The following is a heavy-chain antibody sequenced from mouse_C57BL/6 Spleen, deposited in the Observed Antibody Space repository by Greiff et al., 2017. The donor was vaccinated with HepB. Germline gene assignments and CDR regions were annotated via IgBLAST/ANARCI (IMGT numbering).Heavy chain of an antibody. D-gene: IGHD2-4*01. J-gene: IGHJ3*01. CDR3: AREEGLRRSLAY. Sequence: VQLQQSGPELVKPGASVKISCKASGYAFSSSWMNWVKQRPGKGLEWIGRIYPGDGDTNYNGKFKGKATLTADKSSSTAYMQLSSLTSEDSAVYFCAREEGLRRSLAYWGQGTLVTVSA. CDR1: GYAFSSSW. V-gene: IGHV1-82*01. CDR2: IYPGDGDT.